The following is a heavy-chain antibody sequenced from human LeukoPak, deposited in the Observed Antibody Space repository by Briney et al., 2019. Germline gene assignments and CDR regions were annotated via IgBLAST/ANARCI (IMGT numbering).Heavy chain of an antibody. CDR2: IIPIFGTT. D-gene: IGHD2-2*01. Sequence: ASVKVSCKASGGTFSSYAISWVRQAPGQGLEWMGGIIPIFGTTNYAQKFQGRVTITADESTNTAYLQLNSLRSEDTAVYYIAGVTAIPAAHFDYWGQGTPVTVSS. CDR1: GGTFSSYA. CDR3: AGVTAIPAAHFDY. V-gene: IGHV1-69*13. J-gene: IGHJ4*02.